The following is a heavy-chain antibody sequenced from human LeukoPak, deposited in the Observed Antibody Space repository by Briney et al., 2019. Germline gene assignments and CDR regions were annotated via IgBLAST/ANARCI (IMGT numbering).Heavy chain of an antibody. V-gene: IGHV3-23*01. CDR3: VKGPSSGVWSYTDY. CDR2: ITGNGDST. Sequence: GGSLRLSCAASGFTFSSYSMNWVRQAPGKGLEWVSAITGNGDSTYYADSVQGRFTISRDNSKNTLYLQMNSLRAEDTAVYYCVKGPSSGVWSYTDYWGQGTLVTVSS. D-gene: IGHD2-8*01. CDR1: GFTFSSYS. J-gene: IGHJ4*02.